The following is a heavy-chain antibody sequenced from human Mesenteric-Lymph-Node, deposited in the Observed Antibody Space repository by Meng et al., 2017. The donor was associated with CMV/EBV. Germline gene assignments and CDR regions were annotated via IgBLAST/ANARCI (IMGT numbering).Heavy chain of an antibody. CDR2: ISPNSGGT. Sequence: ASVKVSCKASGYPFTGYYMQWVRQAPGQGLEWMGWISPNSGGTNYPQKFQGRVTVTRDTSISTAYMELSSLRSDDTAVYYCARSGYFWAFDVWGQGTMVTVSS. V-gene: IGHV1-2*02. D-gene: IGHD3-3*01. J-gene: IGHJ3*01. CDR1: GYPFTGYY. CDR3: ARSGYFWAFDV.